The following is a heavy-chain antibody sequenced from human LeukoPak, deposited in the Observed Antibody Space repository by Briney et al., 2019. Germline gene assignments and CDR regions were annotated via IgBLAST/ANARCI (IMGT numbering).Heavy chain of an antibody. Sequence: GASVKVSCKASGGTFSSYAISWVRQAPGQGLEWMGGIIPIFGTANYAQKFQGRVTITADESTSTAYMELSSLRSEDTAVYYCAREGPVGSGYYFDYWGQGTLVTVSS. D-gene: IGHD3-22*01. CDR2: IIPIFGTA. J-gene: IGHJ4*02. V-gene: IGHV1-69*13. CDR1: GGTFSSYA. CDR3: AREGPVGSGYYFDY.